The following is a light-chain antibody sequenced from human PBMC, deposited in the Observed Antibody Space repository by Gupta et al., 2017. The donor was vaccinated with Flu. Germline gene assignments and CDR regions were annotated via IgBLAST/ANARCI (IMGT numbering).Light chain of an antibody. J-gene: IGKJ4*01. CDR2: WAS. CDR1: QSVLYSSNSKNY. Sequence: DIVMTQSPDSLAVSLGERATLNCKSSQSVLYSSNSKNYLAWYQHKPGQSPQLLIYWASTRQSGVPDRFSGSGSGTDFTLTISSLQAEDVAVYDCQQYYNTPPTFGGGTKVEIK. CDR3: QQYYNTPPT. V-gene: IGKV4-1*01.